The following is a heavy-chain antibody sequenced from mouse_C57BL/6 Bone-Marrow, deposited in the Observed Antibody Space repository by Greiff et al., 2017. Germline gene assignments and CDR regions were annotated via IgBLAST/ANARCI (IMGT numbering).Heavy chain of an antibody. V-gene: IGHV1-82*01. J-gene: IGHJ2*01. CDR1: GYAFSSSW. Sequence: QVQLQQSGPELVKPGASVKISCKASGYAFSSSWMNWVKQRPGKGLEWIGRIYPGDGDTNYNGKFKGKATLTADKSSSTAYMQLSSLTSEDAAVYFCSSPYYFDYWGQGTTRTVSA. CDR3: SSPYYFDY. CDR2: IYPGDGDT. D-gene: IGHD1-1*01.